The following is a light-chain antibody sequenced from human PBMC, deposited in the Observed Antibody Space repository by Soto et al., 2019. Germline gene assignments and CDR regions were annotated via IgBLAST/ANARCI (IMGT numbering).Light chain of an antibody. V-gene: IGKV3-20*01. CDR1: QSVNNDY. CDR3: QQYGSSPWT. Sequence: EIVLTQSPGTLSLSPGERAALSCRASQSVNNDYLAWYHQKPVRAPRLVIYGASKRATGIPDRFSGSGSGTDFTLTISRLEPEDFAVYYCQQYGSSPWTFGQGTNVEIK. J-gene: IGKJ1*01. CDR2: GAS.